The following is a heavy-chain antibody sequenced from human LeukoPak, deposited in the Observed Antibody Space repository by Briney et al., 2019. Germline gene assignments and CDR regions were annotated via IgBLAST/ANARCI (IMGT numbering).Heavy chain of an antibody. Sequence: SETLSLICAVYGGSFSGYYWSWIRQPSGKGLEWIGEINHSGSTNYNPSLKSRVTISVDTSKNQFSLKLSSVTAADTAVYYCARGRGSSYYYYGMDVWGQGTTVTVSS. V-gene: IGHV4-34*01. J-gene: IGHJ6*02. CDR2: INHSGST. CDR3: ARGRGSSYYYYGMDV. CDR1: GGSFSGYY. D-gene: IGHD2-15*01.